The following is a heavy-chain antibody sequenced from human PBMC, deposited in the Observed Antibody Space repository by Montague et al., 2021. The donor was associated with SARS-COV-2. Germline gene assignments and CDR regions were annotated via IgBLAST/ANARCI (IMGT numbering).Heavy chain of an antibody. Sequence: SETLSLTCTVSGGSISSYYWSWIRQPPGKGLEWIGYIYYSGSTNYNPSLKSRVTTSVDTSKNQFSLKLSSVTAADTAVYYCAGGSGWMGNAFGFWGQGTMVTVSS. D-gene: IGHD6-19*01. CDR2: IYYSGST. V-gene: IGHV4-59*01. CDR3: AGGSGWMGNAFGF. J-gene: IGHJ3*01. CDR1: GGSISSYY.